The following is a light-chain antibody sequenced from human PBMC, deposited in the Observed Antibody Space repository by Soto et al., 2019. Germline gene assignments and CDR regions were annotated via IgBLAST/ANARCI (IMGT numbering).Light chain of an antibody. CDR3: QQYYSTPYT. CDR1: QSVLYSSNSKNY. CDR2: WAS. V-gene: IGKV4-1*01. Sequence: DIVMTQSPDSLAVSLGDRATINCMSSQSVLYSSNSKNYLAWYQQKPGQPPKLLIYWASTRESGVPDRFSGSGSGTEFTLTISSLQAEDVAVYYCQQYYSTPYTFGQGTKLEIK. J-gene: IGKJ2*01.